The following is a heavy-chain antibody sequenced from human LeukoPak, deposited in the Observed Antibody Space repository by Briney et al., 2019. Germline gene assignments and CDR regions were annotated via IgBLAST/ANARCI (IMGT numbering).Heavy chain of an antibody. CDR2: IYPGDSDI. J-gene: IGHJ4*02. CDR3: ARHPRNIVVPAAIDY. Sequence: GESLKISCKGSGYSFTNYWIGWVRQMPGKGLEWMEIIYPGDSDIRYSPSFQGQVTISADKSISTAYLQWSSLKASDTAMYYCARHPRNIVVPAAIDYWGQGTLVTVSS. V-gene: IGHV5-51*01. CDR1: GYSFTNYW. D-gene: IGHD2-2*01.